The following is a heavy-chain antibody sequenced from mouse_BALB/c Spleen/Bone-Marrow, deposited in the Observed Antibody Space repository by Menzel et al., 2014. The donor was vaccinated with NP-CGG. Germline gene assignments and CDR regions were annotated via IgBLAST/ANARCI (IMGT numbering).Heavy chain of an antibody. Sequence: EVHLVESGGGLVQPGGSLKLSCATSGFTFXSYGMSWGRQNPDKRVGLVATIYYNGGSTYYPDSVKGRFTISRDNAKNTLSLQMSSLKSEDTAMYYCARGNYGNYVDYFDYWGQGTTLTVSS. V-gene: IGHV5-6-3*01. CDR2: IYYNGGST. D-gene: IGHD2-1*01. CDR1: GFTFXSYG. CDR3: ARGNYGNYVDYFDY. J-gene: IGHJ2*01.